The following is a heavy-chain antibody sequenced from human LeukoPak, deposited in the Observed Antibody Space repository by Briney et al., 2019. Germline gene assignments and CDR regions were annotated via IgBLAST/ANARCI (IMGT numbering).Heavy chain of an antibody. CDR3: AGTAYDSSDFYRFDY. CDR2: IYNSGNT. V-gene: IGHV4-30-4*07. J-gene: IGHJ4*02. Sequence: SETLSLTCAVSGGSISSGDYSWSWIRQPPGEGLEWIGFIYNSGNTYYNPSLKSRVTLSVDTSKNQFSLNLSSVTAADTAVYYCAGTAYDSSDFYRFDYWGQGTLVTVSS. CDR1: GGSISSGDYS. D-gene: IGHD3-22*01.